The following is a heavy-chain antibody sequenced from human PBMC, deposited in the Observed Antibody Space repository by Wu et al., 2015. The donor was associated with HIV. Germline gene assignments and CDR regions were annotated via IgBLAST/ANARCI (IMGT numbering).Heavy chain of an antibody. Sequence: QVRLAQSGAEVKKPGSSVKLSCKASGGTFSSHSINWMRQAPGQGLDWMGGISPISGTANYAQKFQGRVSITTDESITTIYIQLTRLRDEDTAVYYCARPSAWFGDSPHAFDIWGQGTMVTVSS. CDR3: ARPSAWFGDSPHAFDI. V-gene: IGHV1-69*05. J-gene: IGHJ3*02. CDR1: GGTFSSHS. D-gene: IGHD3-10*01. CDR2: ISPISGTA.